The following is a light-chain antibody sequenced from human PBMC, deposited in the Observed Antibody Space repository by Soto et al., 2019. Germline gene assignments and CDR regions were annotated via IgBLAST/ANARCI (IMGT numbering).Light chain of an antibody. Sequence: DIQMTQSPSSLSASVGDRVTITCRASQGFGNYLAWYQQKPGEVPKLLIYGKSTLQSGVPSRFSGSGSGTEFTLTISSLQPDDVATYYCQKYNSAPWTFGQGTKVEIK. CDR2: GKS. J-gene: IGKJ1*01. CDR1: QGFGNY. CDR3: QKYNSAPWT. V-gene: IGKV1-27*01.